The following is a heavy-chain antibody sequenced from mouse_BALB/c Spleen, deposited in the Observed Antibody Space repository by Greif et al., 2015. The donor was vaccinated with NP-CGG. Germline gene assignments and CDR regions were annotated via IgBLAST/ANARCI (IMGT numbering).Heavy chain of an antibody. D-gene: IGHD2-1*01. J-gene: IGHJ3*01. CDR1: GYTFTDYA. V-gene: IGHV1S137*01. Sequence: VKLQESGAELVRPGVSVKISCKGSGYTFTDYAMHWVKQSHAKSLEWIGVIGTYYGDASYNQKFKGKATMTVDKSSSTAYMELARLTSEDSAIYYCARLGGNYLAWFAHWGQGTLVTVSA. CDR2: IGTYYGDA. CDR3: ARLGGNYLAWFAH.